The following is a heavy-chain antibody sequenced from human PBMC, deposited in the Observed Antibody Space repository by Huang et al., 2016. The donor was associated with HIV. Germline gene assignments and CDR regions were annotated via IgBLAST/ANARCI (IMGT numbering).Heavy chain of an antibody. CDR3: ARLPFDYVWGTQRQTALDELDV. Sequence: QLQLQESGPGLVRPSETLSLTCSVSGGSVNSGYYYWGWIRQPPGKGLEWIVSVFYGGNTFYKPSLKSRGSMSVDTSKKRFSLNLSSVTAADTAVYFCARLPFDYVWGTQRQTALDELDVWGQGTMVTVSS. CDR1: GGSVNSGYYY. D-gene: IGHD3-16*01. V-gene: IGHV4-39*01. CDR2: VFYGGNT. J-gene: IGHJ3*01.